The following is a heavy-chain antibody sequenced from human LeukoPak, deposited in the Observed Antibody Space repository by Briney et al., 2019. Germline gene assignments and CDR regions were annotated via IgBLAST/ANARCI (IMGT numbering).Heavy chain of an antibody. CDR2: IYYSGST. CDR1: GGSISSSSYY. Sequence: SETLSLTXTVSGGSISSSSYYWGWIRQPPGKGLEWIGSIYYSGSTYYNPSLKSRVTISVDTSKNQFSLKLSSVTAADTAVYFCARPFSGSGGSTAFDIWGHGTMVTVSS. J-gene: IGHJ3*02. D-gene: IGHD1-26*01. V-gene: IGHV4-39*01. CDR3: ARPFSGSGGSTAFDI.